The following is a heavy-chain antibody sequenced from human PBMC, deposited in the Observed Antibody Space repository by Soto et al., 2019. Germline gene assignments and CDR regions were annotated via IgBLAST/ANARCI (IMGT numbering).Heavy chain of an antibody. V-gene: IGHV3-49*03. D-gene: IGHD4-17*01. Sequence: GGSLRLSCTASGFTFGDYAMSWFRQAPGKGLEWVGFIRSKAYGGTTEYAASVKGRFTISRDDSKSIAYLQMNSLKTEDTAVYYCTREVQQTTVTTFSVGPRGRYYYGMDVWGQGTTVTVSS. J-gene: IGHJ6*02. CDR3: TREVQQTTVTTFSVGPRGRYYYGMDV. CDR2: IRSKAYGGTT. CDR1: GFTFGDYA.